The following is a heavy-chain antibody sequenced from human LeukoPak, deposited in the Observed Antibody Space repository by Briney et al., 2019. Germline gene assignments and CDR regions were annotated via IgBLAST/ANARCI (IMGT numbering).Heavy chain of an antibody. CDR3: ARDVASSGYYWD. J-gene: IGHJ4*02. Sequence: ASVKVSCKASGYTFTSYYMHWVRQAPGQGLEWMGIINPSGGSASYAQKFQGRVTMTRDTSTSTVYMEVSSLRSEDTAVYYCARDVASSGYYWDWGQGTLDTVSS. CDR2: INPSGGSA. CDR1: GYTFTSYY. V-gene: IGHV1-46*01. D-gene: IGHD3-22*01.